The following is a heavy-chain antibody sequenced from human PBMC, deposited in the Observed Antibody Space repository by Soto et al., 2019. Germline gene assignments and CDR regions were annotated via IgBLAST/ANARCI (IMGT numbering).Heavy chain of an antibody. CDR2: MNPNSGNT. CDR1: GYTFTSYD. Sequence: QVQLVQSGAEVKKPGASVKVSCKASGYTFTSYDINWVRQATGQGLEWMGWMNPNSGNTGYAQKFQGRVTMTRNTSISTAYMELSSLRSEDTAVYYCARVEGLTVTSWYYYYGMDVWGQGTTVTVSS. D-gene: IGHD4-4*01. J-gene: IGHJ6*02. V-gene: IGHV1-8*01. CDR3: ARVEGLTVTSWYYYYGMDV.